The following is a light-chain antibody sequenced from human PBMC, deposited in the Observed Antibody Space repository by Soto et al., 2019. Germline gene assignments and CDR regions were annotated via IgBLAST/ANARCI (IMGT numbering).Light chain of an antibody. J-gene: IGKJ1*01. CDR1: QSISDS. Sequence: DIQMTQSPSTLSASVGDRVTITCRASQSISDSLAWYQQKPGEAPKLLIYRASSLESGVPSRFSGSGSGTEFTLTISSLQPDDFATYYCQQYNSYWTFGQGTKVDIK. CDR3: QQYNSYWT. V-gene: IGKV1-5*03. CDR2: RAS.